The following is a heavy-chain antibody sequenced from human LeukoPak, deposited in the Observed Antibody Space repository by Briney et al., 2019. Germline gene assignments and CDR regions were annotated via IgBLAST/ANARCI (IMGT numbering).Heavy chain of an antibody. V-gene: IGHV3-15*01. Sequence: GGSLRLSCAASGSTFSNAWMSWVRQAPGKGLEWVGRIKSKTDGGTTDYAAPVKGRFTISRDDSKNTLYLQMNSLKTEDTAVYYCTTQLVVPAAMRGAVLFDYWGQGTLVTVSS. J-gene: IGHJ4*02. CDR1: GSTFSNAW. CDR3: TTQLVVPAAMRGAVLFDY. D-gene: IGHD2-2*01. CDR2: IKSKTDGGTT.